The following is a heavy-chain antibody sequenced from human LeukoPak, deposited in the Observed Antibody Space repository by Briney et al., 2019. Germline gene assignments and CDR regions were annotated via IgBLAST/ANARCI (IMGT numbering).Heavy chain of an antibody. V-gene: IGHV7-4-1*02. Sequence: ASVKVSCKASGYTFTSYAMNWVRQAPGQGLEWMGWINTNTGNPTYAQGFTGRFVFSLDTSVSTAYLQISSLKAEDTAVYYCARDGHNSIVWWEKNNWFDPWGQGTLVTVSS. CDR3: ARDGHNSIVWWEKNNWFDP. CDR2: INTNTGNP. CDR1: GYTFTSYA. D-gene: IGHD2-21*01. J-gene: IGHJ5*02.